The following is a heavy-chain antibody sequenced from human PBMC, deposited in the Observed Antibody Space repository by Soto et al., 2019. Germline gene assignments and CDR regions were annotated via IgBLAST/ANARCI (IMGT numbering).Heavy chain of an antibody. D-gene: IGHD3-22*01. CDR2: INPRGGRT. V-gene: IGHV1-46*01. CDR3: ARDRGPSSGYYPYWFDP. Sequence: ASVKVSCKASGYTFTNYYMHWVRQAPGQGLEWMGMINPRGGRTTYPQKFQGRVTITADESTSTAYMELSSLRSEDTAVYYCARDRGPSSGYYPYWFDPWGQGTLVTVSS. CDR1: GYTFTNYY. J-gene: IGHJ5*02.